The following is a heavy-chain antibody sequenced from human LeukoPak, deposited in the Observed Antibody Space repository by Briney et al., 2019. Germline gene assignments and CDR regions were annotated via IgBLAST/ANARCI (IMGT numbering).Heavy chain of an antibody. CDR3: ARAPLVRGVIGGCWFDP. D-gene: IGHD3-10*01. J-gene: IGHJ5*02. Sequence: PSETLSLTCTVSGGSISSSSYYWGWIRQPPGKGLEWIGSIYYSGSTYYNPSLKSRVTISVDTSKNQFSLKLSSVTAADPAVYYCARAPLVRGVIGGCWFDPWGQGTLVTVSS. CDR2: IYYSGST. CDR1: GGSISSSSYY. V-gene: IGHV4-39*07.